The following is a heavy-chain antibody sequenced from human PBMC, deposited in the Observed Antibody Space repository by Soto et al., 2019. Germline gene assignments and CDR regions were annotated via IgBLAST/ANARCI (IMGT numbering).Heavy chain of an antibody. V-gene: IGHV4-39*02. D-gene: IGHD2-15*01. J-gene: IGHJ4*02. CDR3: ARRGAVAATTYDY. CDR2: IYYSGST. CDR1: GGSISSSSYY. Sequence: QLQLQESGPGLVKPSETLSLTCTVSGGSISSSSYYWGWIRQPPGKGLEWIGSIYYSGSTYYNPSPKSRVTISVYTSKNHFSLKLSAVTAADTAVYYCARRGAVAATTYDYWGQGTLVTVSS.